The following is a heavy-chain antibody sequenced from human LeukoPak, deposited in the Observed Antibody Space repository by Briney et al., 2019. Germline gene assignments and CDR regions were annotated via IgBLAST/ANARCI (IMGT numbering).Heavy chain of an antibody. Sequence: KTSETLSLTCTVSGGSVNSYYLSWIRQPAGKTLEWIGRIYDGGSTNYNPSLKSRVTMSVDTSKNQISLKLKSVTAADTAVYYCARDSGTSGKVKFDPWGQGALVTVSS. J-gene: IGHJ5*02. CDR2: IYDGGST. CDR1: GGSVNSYY. V-gene: IGHV4-4*07. CDR3: ARDSGTSGKVKFDP. D-gene: IGHD3-10*01.